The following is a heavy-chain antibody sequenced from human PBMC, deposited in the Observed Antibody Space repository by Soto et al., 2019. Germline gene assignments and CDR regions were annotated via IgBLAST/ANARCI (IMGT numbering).Heavy chain of an antibody. Sequence: SETLSLTCTVSGGSISSSSYYWGWIRQPPGKGLEWIGSIYYSGSTYYNPSLKSRVTISVDTSKNQFSLKLSSVTAADTAVYYCARQAQYTDITPHYYYGMDVWGQGTTVTVSS. D-gene: IGHD5-18*01. V-gene: IGHV4-39*01. CDR2: IYYSGST. CDR1: GGSISSSSYY. J-gene: IGHJ6*02. CDR3: ARQAQYTDITPHYYYGMDV.